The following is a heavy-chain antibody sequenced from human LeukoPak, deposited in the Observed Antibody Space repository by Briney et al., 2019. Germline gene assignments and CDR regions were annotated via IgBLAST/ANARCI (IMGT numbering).Heavy chain of an antibody. J-gene: IGHJ4*02. CDR2: INHSGST. CDR1: GGSFSGYY. V-gene: IGHV4-34*01. Sequence: PSETLSLTCAVYGGSFSGYYWSWIRQPPGKGLEWIGEINHSGSTNYNPSLKSRVTISVDTSKNQFSLKLSSVTAADTAVYYCARGSLWWLFDYWGQGTLVTVSS. D-gene: IGHD4/OR15-4a*01. CDR3: ARGSLWWLFDY.